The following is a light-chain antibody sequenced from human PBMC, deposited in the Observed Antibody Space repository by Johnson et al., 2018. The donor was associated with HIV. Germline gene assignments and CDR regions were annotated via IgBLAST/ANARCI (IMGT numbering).Light chain of an antibody. Sequence: QSVLTQPPSVSAAPGQKVTISCSGSSSNIGNNYVSWYQQLPVTAPKLLIYDNNKRPSGIPDRFSGSKSGTSATLGITGLQTGDEADYYCGTWDSSLCAGRVFGTWTKVTVL. CDR2: DNN. CDR3: GTWDSSLCAGRV. V-gene: IGLV1-51*01. CDR1: SSNIGNNY. J-gene: IGLJ1*01.